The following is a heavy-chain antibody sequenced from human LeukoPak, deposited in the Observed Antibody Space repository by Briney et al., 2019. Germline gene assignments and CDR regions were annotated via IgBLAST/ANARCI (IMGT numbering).Heavy chain of an antibody. Sequence: GGSLRLSCAASGFTFSNAWMSWVRQAPGKGLEWVGRIKSKTDGGTTDYAAPVKGRFTISRDDSKNTLYLQMNSLKTEDTAVYYCTTGLDPLWFGDSMGGYFDYWGQGILVTVSS. CDR3: TTGLDPLWFGDSMGGYFDY. D-gene: IGHD3-10*01. J-gene: IGHJ4*02. CDR2: IKSKTDGGTT. CDR1: GFTFSNAW. V-gene: IGHV3-15*01.